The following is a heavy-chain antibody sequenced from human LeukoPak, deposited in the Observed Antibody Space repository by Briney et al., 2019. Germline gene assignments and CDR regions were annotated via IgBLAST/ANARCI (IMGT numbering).Heavy chain of an antibody. CDR3: ASSFSSSSWYY. CDR1: GGSISSGGYY. J-gene: IGHJ4*02. CDR2: IYHSGST. V-gene: IGHV4-30-2*01. Sequence: SQTLSLTCTVSGGSISSGGYYWSWIRQPPGKGLEWIGYIYHSGSTYYNPSLKSRVTISVDRSKNQFSLKLSSETAADTAEYYCASSFSSSSWYYWGQGTLVTVSS. D-gene: IGHD6-13*01.